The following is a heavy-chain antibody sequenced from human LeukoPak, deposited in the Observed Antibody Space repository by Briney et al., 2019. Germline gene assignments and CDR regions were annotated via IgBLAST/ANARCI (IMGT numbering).Heavy chain of an antibody. J-gene: IGHJ4*02. D-gene: IGHD5-12*01. Sequence: RVTISIDKSKNQFSLKLSSVTAADTAVYYCARGRGDSGYDFYYWGQGTLVTVSS. CDR3: ARGRGDSGYDFYY. V-gene: IGHV4-4*02.